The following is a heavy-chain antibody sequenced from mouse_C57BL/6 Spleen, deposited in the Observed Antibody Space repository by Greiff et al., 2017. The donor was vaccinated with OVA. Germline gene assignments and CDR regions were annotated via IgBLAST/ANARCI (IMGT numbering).Heavy chain of an antibody. Sequence: VQLQQPGAELVKPGASVKLSCKASGYTFTSYWMHWVKQRPGRGLEWMGRIDPNSGGTKYNEKFKSKATLTVDKPSSTAYMQLRSLTSEDSAVYYCAREDYYGSSYDWYVDGWGTGTTVTVSS. CDR2: IDPNSGGT. J-gene: IGHJ1*03. V-gene: IGHV1-72*01. D-gene: IGHD1-1*01. CDR1: GYTFTSYW. CDR3: AREDYYGSSYDWYVDG.